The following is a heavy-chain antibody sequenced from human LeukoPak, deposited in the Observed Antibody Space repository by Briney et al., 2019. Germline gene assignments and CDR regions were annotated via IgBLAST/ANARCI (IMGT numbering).Heavy chain of an antibody. V-gene: IGHV3-48*02. Sequence: GGSLRLSCAASGFTFTTYEMNWVRQAPGKGLEWISYISSRSRAIYYADSVKGRFTISRDNAKNSLYLQMNSLRDEDTAVYYCATDGRSSGWYGFDYWGQGTLVTVSS. CDR1: GFTFTTYE. J-gene: IGHJ4*02. D-gene: IGHD6-19*01. CDR3: ATDGRSSGWYGFDY. CDR2: ISSRSRAI.